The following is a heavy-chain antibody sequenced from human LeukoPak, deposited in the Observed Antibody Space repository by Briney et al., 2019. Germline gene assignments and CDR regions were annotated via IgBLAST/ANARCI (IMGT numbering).Heavy chain of an antibody. D-gene: IGHD3-10*01. V-gene: IGHV1-69*13. Sequence: ASVKVSCKASGGTFSSYAISWVRQAPGQGLEWMGGIIPIFGTANYAQKFQGRVMITADESTSTAYMELSSLRSEDTAVYYCARAYYYGSGRGDYFDYWGQGTLVTVSS. CDR1: GGTFSSYA. CDR2: IIPIFGTA. J-gene: IGHJ4*02. CDR3: ARAYYYGSGRGDYFDY.